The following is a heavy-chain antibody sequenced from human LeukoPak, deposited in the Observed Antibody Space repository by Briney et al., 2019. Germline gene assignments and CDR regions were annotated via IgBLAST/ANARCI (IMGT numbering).Heavy chain of an antibody. CDR2: ISWNSGSI. V-gene: IGHV3-9*01. D-gene: IGHD6-13*01. CDR1: GFTFDDYA. Sequence: PGGSLRLSCAASGFTFDDYAMHWVRQAPGKGLEWVSGISWNSGSIGYADSVKGRFTISRDNAKNSLYLQMNSLRAEDTALYYCAKGRKGSSLPWYWGQGTLVTVSS. CDR3: AKGRKGSSLPWY. J-gene: IGHJ4*02.